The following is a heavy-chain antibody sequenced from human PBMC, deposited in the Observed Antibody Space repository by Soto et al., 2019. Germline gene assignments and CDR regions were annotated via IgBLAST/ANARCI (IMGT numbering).Heavy chain of an antibody. CDR3: ARRDSSGWTFDY. V-gene: IGHV1-69*06. J-gene: IGHJ4*02. D-gene: IGHD6-19*01. CDR2: IIPIYGTA. CDR1: GGTFSSYA. Sequence: ASVKVSFKASGGTFSSYAISWVRQAPGQGLEWMGGIIPIYGTANYAQKFQGRVTITADKSTSTAYMELSSLRSEDTAVYYCARRDSSGWTFDYWGQGTQVTVSS.